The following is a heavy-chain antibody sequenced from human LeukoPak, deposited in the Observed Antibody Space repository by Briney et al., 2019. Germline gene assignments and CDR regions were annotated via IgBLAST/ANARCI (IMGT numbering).Heavy chain of an antibody. V-gene: IGHV4-34*01. CDR1: GGSFSGYY. CDR2: INHSGST. D-gene: IGHD4-11*01. J-gene: IGHJ5*02. CDR3: ARGRVLAVTTSVADNWFDP. Sequence: SETLSLTCAVYGGSFSGYYWSWIRQPPGKGLEWIGEINHSGSTNYNPSLMSRVTISVDTSKNQFSLRLSSVTAADTAVYYCARGRVLAVTTSVADNWFDPWGQGTLVTVSS.